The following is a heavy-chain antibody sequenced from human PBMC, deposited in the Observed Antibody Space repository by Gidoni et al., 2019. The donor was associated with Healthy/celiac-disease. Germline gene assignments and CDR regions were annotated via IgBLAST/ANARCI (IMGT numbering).Heavy chain of an antibody. CDR3: ANYYDSSGYYGVFDY. D-gene: IGHD3-22*01. J-gene: IGHJ4*02. Sequence: EVQLLESGGGLVQPGGSLRPSCAASGFTFSSYAMSWVRQAPGKGLEWVSAISGSGGSTYYADSVKGRFTISRDNSKNTLYLQMNSLRAEDTAVYYCANYYDSSGYYGVFDYWGQGTLVTVSS. CDR2: ISGSGGST. CDR1: GFTFSSYA. V-gene: IGHV3-23*01.